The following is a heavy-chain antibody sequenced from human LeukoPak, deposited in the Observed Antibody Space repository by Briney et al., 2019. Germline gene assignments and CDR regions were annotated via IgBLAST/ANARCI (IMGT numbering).Heavy chain of an antibody. CDR3: ARDPVIAARPRGDY. D-gene: IGHD6-13*01. Sequence: GGSLRLSCAVSGFTFSSYAMSWVRQAPGKGLEWVSAISDSGGRTYYADSVKGRFTISRDNSKNTLYLQMNSLRAEDTAVYYCARDPVIAARPRGDYWGQGTLVIVSS. CDR2: ISDSGGRT. V-gene: IGHV3-23*01. J-gene: IGHJ4*02. CDR1: GFTFSSYA.